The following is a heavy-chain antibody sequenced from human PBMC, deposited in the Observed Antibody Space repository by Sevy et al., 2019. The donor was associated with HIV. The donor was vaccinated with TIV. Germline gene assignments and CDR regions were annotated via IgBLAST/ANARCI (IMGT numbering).Heavy chain of an antibody. V-gene: IGHV3-11*04. J-gene: IGHJ3*02. CDR1: VISFSDHY. CDR3: ARDQTSRPNGGDSDDAFDI. Sequence: GGSLRLSCAASVISFSDHYMSWVRQAPGKGLEWISYISTSGSTTYYADSVKGRLTISRDNGKKSLYLQMNSLTVEDTAVYYCARDQTSRPNGGDSDDAFDIWGRGTMVTVSS. CDR2: ISTSGSTT. D-gene: IGHD2-21*02.